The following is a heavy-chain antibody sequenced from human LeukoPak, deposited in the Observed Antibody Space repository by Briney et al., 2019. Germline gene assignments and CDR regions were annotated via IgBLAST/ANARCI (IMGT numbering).Heavy chain of an antibody. J-gene: IGHJ4*02. CDR2: IKSDGSST. CDR3: TRDGDYGVDY. Sequence: GGSLTLSCAASGFTFSSYWMHWVRQAPGKGLAWVSRIKSDGSSTNYADSVKGRFTISRDNAKNTLYLQMNSLRAEDTAVYYCTRDGDYGVDYWGQGTLVTVSS. CDR1: GFTFSSYW. V-gene: IGHV3-74*01. D-gene: IGHD4-17*01.